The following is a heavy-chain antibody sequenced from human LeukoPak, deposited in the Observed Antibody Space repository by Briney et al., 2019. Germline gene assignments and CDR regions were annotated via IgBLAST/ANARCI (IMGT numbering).Heavy chain of an antibody. D-gene: IGHD3-3*02. Sequence: VASVKVSCKATGYDFKSKGISWVRQAPGEGLEWMGWISVYSGDTKYAQKFEGRVDMTTDTSTTTAYLELRSLTSDDTAVYYRVRDSDILVVPVPSLYTWFDTWGQGTLVIVSS. CDR2: ISVYSGDT. CDR1: GYDFKSKG. CDR3: VRDSDILVVPVPSLYTWFDT. J-gene: IGHJ5*02. V-gene: IGHV1-18*01.